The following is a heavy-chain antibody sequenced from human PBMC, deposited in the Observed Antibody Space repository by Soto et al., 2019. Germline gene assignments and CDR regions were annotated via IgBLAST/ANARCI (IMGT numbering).Heavy chain of an antibody. Sequence: EVQLVESGGGLVQPGGSLRLSCAASGFTFSSYWMQWVRQAPGKGLVWVSRINSKGTTTFYADSVKGRFTISRDNAKNTLYLQMNSLRAEDTAVYYCARAPGGTGIVDYWGQGNLVTVSS. D-gene: IGHD7-27*01. J-gene: IGHJ4*02. CDR2: INSKGTTT. V-gene: IGHV3-74*01. CDR3: ARAPGGTGIVDY. CDR1: GFTFSSYW.